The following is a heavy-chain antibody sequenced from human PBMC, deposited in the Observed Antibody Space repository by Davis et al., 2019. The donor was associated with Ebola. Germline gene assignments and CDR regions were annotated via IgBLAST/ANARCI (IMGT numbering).Heavy chain of an antibody. V-gene: IGHV3-30*18. CDR2: ISYDGSNK. CDR1: GFTFSSYG. CDR3: AKDVLPTVTTEGYFDY. D-gene: IGHD4-17*01. J-gene: IGHJ4*02. Sequence: PGGSLRLSCAASGFTFSSYGMHWVRQAPGKGLEWVAVISYDGSNKYYADSVKGRFTISRDNSKNTLYLQMNSLRAEDTAVYYCAKDVLPTVTTEGYFDYWGQGTLVTVSS.